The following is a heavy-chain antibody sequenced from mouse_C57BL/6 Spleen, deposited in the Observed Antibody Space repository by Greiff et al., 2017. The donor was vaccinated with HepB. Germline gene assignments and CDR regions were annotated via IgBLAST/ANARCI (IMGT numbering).Heavy chain of an antibody. CDR3: ARHGEYYGSHWYLEV. CDR1: GFSLTSYY. V-gene: IGHV2-6-1*01. CDR2: IWNDGST. J-gene: IGHJ1*03. Sequence: QVQLKESGPGLVEPSQTLSITCTVSGFSLTSYYLHWVRQPPGKGLELLVLIWNDGSTNYKSALKSRLSISKDNSKSQDFVKMNSVNTDDTATYYSARHGEYYGSHWYLEVWSTGTTGTVSS. D-gene: IGHD1-1*01.